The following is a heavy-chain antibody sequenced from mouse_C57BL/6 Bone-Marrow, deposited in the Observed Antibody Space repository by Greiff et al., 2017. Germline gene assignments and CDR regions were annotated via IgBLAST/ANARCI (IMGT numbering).Heavy chain of an antibody. CDR3: ARAPITTSAY. CDR2: ISDGGSYT. J-gene: IGHJ3*01. V-gene: IGHV5-4*03. Sequence: EVKLMESGGGLVKPGGSLKLSCAASGFTFSSYAMSWVRQTPEKRLEWVATISDGGSYTYYPDNVKGRITISRDNAKNNLYLQMSHLKSEDTAMYYCARAPITTSAYWGQGTLVTVSA. CDR1: GFTFSSYA. D-gene: IGHD1-2*01.